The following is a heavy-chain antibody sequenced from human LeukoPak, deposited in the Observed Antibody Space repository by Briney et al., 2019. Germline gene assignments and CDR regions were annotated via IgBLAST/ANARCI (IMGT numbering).Heavy chain of an antibody. J-gene: IGHJ4*02. D-gene: IGHD5-24*01. CDR2: IHPSGDRT. CDR1: GYTLTNHY. Sequence: APVKVSCKASGYTLTNHYMYWVRQAPGQGLEWMGIIHPSGDRTSYAQKFQGRVTMTSDTSTSTVYMELSSLRSEDTAVYYCARVPEAGYNPDYWGQGTLVTASA. CDR3: ARVPEAGYNPDY. V-gene: IGHV1-46*01.